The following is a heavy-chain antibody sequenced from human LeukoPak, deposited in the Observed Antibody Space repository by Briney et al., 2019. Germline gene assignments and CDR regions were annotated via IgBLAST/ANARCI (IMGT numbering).Heavy chain of an antibody. V-gene: IGHV4-59*11. D-gene: IGHD1-26*01. Sequence: PSETLSLTCTVSGGSISSHYWSWIRQPPGKGLEWIGYIYYSGSTNYNPSPKSRVTISVDTSKNQFSLKLSSVTAADTAVYYCARSDSELFDYWGQGTLVTVSS. CDR2: IYYSGST. CDR3: ARSDSELFDY. CDR1: GGSISSHY. J-gene: IGHJ4*02.